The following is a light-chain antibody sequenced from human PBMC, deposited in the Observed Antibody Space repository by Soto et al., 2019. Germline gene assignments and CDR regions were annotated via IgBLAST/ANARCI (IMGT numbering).Light chain of an antibody. V-gene: IGKV3-15*01. CDR2: GAS. J-gene: IGKJ2*01. CDR3: QQYTNWPPYT. CDR1: QSVSSK. Sequence: EIVMTQSPATLSVSPGERATLSCRASQSVSSKLVWYQQKPGQAPRLLIYGASTRATGIPARFSGSGSGTEFTLTISSLQSEDSAVYYCQQYTNWPPYTFGQGTKLEIK.